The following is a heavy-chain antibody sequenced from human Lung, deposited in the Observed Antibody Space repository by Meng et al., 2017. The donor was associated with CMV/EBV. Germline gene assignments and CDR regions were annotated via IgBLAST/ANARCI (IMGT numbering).Heavy chain of an antibody. CDR1: GAIVSRNSAA. D-gene: IGHD4-23*01. J-gene: IGHJ4*02. CDR2: TYYRSKWYH. V-gene: IGHV6-1*01. CDR3: ARGINGGCGD. Sequence: GPLPPSGPGLGQPPQTLSLTRAISGAIVSRNSAAWHWIRQSPSRGLEWLGRTYYRSKWYHEYAVSVKSRITISPDTPKNQFSLQLNSMTPEDTAVYYCARGINGGCGDWGQGTLVTVSS.